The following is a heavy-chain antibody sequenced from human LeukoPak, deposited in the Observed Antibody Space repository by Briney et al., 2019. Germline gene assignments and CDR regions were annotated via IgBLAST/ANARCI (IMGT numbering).Heavy chain of an antibody. CDR2: ISGSSSYI. V-gene: IGHV3-21*01. CDR3: ARDVYYYDSSGFDP. CDR1: GFTFSTYS. Sequence: NPGGSLRLSCAASGFTFSTYSMNWVRQTPGKGLEWVSSISGSSSYIYYADSVKGRFTISRDNAKNSLYLQMNSLRAEDTAVYYCARDVYYYDSSGFDPWGQGTLVTVSS. D-gene: IGHD3-22*01. J-gene: IGHJ5*02.